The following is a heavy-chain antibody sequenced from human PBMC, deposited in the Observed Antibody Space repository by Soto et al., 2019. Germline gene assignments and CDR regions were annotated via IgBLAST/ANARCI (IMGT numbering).Heavy chain of an antibody. V-gene: IGHV1-69*13. J-gene: IGHJ4*02. Sequence: VKLDCKAFGDSFSVYAISWVRQAPGQGLEWMGGIIPIFGTANYAQKFQGRVTITADESTSTAYMELSSLRSEDTTVYYCAKGIYRAAFGYWAEGTL. CDR2: IIPIFGTA. CDR3: AKGIYRAAFGY. CDR1: GDSFSVYA.